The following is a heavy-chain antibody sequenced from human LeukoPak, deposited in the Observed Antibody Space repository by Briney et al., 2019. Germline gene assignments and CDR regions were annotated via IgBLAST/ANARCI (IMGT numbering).Heavy chain of an antibody. CDR2: IYYSGST. J-gene: IGHJ3*02. CDR1: GGSLTGYF. D-gene: IGHD3-9*01. Sequence: SETLSLTCAVSGGSLTGYFWTWIGQPPGKGLEWIGYIYYSGSTNYNPSLKSRVTISVDTSKNQFSLKLSSVTAADTAVYYCAREASYDILTGYYAAFDIWGQGTMVTVSS. V-gene: IGHV4-59*01. CDR3: AREASYDILTGYYAAFDI.